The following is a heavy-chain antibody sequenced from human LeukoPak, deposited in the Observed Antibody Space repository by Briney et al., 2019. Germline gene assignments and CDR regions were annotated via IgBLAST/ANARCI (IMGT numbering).Heavy chain of an antibody. CDR2: IYYSGST. J-gene: IGHJ4*02. V-gene: IGHV4-59*08. CDR3: ARQLYYYDSSADFDY. Sequence: PSETLSLTCTVSGGSISSYYWSLIRQPPGKGLEWIGYIYYSGSTNYNPSLKSRVTISVDTSKNQFSLKLSSVTAADTAVYYCARQLYYYDSSADFDYWGQGTLVTVSS. CDR1: GGSISSYY. D-gene: IGHD3-22*01.